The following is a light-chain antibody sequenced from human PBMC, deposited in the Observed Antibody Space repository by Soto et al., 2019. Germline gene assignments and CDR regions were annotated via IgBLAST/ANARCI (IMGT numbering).Light chain of an antibody. Sequence: AIQMTQSPSSLSASVGDRVTITCWASQGIRNELGWYQQRPGKAPRLLIYAASTLESGVPSRFSASGSGTDFTLTISGLRPEDFATYYCLQDNNYPRTFGQGTKVEIK. CDR1: QGIRNE. J-gene: IGKJ1*01. CDR2: AAS. V-gene: IGKV1-6*01. CDR3: LQDNNYPRT.